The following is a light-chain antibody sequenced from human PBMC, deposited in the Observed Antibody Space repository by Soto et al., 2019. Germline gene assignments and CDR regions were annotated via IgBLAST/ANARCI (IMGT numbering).Light chain of an antibody. J-gene: IGKJ2*01. V-gene: IGKV1-5*01. CDR1: QSISSW. CDR2: DAS. Sequence: IQMTQSPSSLSASVGDRVTITCRASQSISSWLAWYQQKPGKAPKLLIYDASSLESGVPSRFSGSGSGTEFTLTISSLQPDDFATYYCQQYNSYSHTFGQGTKVDIK. CDR3: QQYNSYSHT.